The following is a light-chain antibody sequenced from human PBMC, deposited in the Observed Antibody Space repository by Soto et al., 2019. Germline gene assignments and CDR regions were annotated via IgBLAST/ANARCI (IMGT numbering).Light chain of an antibody. CDR3: ATWDDSLSGHYV. CDR1: SSNIGSNY. J-gene: IGLJ1*01. V-gene: IGLV1-47*02. CDR2: SSN. Sequence: QSVLTQPPSASGTPGQRVTISCSGSSSNIGSNYVCWYQHLPGTAPKLLIYSSNQRPSGVPDRFSGSKSGTSASLAISGLRSEDEADYYCATWDDSLSGHYVFGTGTKVTVL.